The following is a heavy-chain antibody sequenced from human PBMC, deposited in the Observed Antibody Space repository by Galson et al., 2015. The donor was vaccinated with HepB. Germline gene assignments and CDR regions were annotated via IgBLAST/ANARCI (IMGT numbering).Heavy chain of an antibody. J-gene: IGHJ5*02. CDR2: ISAYNGNT. CDR3: ARGGDDFRESDP. CDR1: GYTFTGYY. Sequence: SVKVSCKASGYTFTGYYMHWVRQAPGQGLEWMGWISAYNGNTNYAQKLQGRVTMTTDTSTSTAYMELRSLRSDDTAVYYCARGGDDFRESDPWGQGTLVTVSS. D-gene: IGHD2-21*02. V-gene: IGHV1-18*04.